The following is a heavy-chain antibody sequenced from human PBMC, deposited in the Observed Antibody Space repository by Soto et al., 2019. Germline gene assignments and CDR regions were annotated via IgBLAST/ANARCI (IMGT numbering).Heavy chain of an antibody. V-gene: IGHV4-39*01. J-gene: IGHJ6*03. CDR1: GGSISSSSYY. CDR3: ARHAADGLGWALYYYMDV. D-gene: IGHD1-26*01. Sequence: SETLSLTCTVSGGSISSSSYYWGWIRQPPGKGLEWIGSIYYSGSTYYNPSLKSRVTISVDTSKNQFSLKLSSVTAADTAVYYCARHAADGLGWALYYYMDVWGKGTTVTVSS. CDR2: IYYSGST.